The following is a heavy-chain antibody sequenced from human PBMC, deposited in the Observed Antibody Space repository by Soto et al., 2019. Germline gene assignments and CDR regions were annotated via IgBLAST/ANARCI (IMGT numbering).Heavy chain of an antibody. D-gene: IGHD3-10*01. J-gene: IGHJ5*02. CDR1: GYTFTGYY. Sequence: DSVKVRCEASGYTFTGYYMHWVRQAPGQGLEWMGWINPNSGGTNYAQKFQGWVTMTRDTSISTAYMELSRLRSDDTAVYYCARDRGSYYGSGSYLRNWFDPWGQGTLVTVSS. CDR3: ARDRGSYYGSGSYLRNWFDP. V-gene: IGHV1-2*04. CDR2: INPNSGGT.